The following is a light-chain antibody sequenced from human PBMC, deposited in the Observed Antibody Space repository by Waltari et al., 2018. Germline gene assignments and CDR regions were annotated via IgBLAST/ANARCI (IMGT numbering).Light chain of an antibody. V-gene: IGLV2-14*03. CDR1: SSGLGAFNY. CDR3: ASYTSRSSWV. Sequence: QSALTQPAFVSGSPGQSITISCTGSSSGLGAFNYVSWYQYHAGRGPKLIIFDVNKRPSGISDRFSGSKAANAASLTISGLQAEDEAEYFCASYTSRSSWVFGGGTRLTVL. J-gene: IGLJ3*02. CDR2: DVN.